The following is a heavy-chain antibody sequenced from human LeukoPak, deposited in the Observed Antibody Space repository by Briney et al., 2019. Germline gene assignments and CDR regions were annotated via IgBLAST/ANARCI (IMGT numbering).Heavy chain of an antibody. CDR2: ISYDGSNK. CDR1: GFTFSSYG. V-gene: IGHV3-30*03. J-gene: IGHJ3*02. CDR3: AREALYDSSGYYSPRVAFDI. Sequence: PGGSLRLSCAASGFTFSSYGMHWVRQAPGKGLEWVAVISYDGSNKYYADSVKGRFTISRDNSKNTLYLQMNSLRAEDTAVYYCAREALYDSSGYYSPRVAFDIWGQGTMVTVSS. D-gene: IGHD3-22*01.